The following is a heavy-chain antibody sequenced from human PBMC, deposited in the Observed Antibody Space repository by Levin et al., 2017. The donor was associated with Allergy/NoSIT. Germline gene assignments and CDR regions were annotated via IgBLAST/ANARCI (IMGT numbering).Heavy chain of an antibody. D-gene: IGHD3-3*01. J-gene: IGHJ6*02. Sequence: PGGSLRLSCAASGFSFSSYDMHWVRKPTGKGLEWVSTIGTAGDTYYPGSVKGRFTISRENAKNSLYLEMNSLGAGDTAVYYCTREREWVNGMDGWGQGTTVTVSS. CDR2: IGTAGDT. V-gene: IGHV3-13*01. CDR3: TREREWVNGMDG. CDR1: GFSFSSYD.